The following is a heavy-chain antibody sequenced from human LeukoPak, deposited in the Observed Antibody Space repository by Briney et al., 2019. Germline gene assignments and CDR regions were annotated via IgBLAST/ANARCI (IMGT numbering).Heavy chain of an antibody. D-gene: IGHD6-19*01. CDR1: GYTFTSYY. V-gene: IGHV1-46*01. CDR2: INPSGGST. Sequence: ASAKVSCKASGYTFTSYYMHWVRQAPGQGLEWMGIINPSGGSTSYAQKFQGRVTMTRDMSTSTVYMELSSLRSEDTAVYYCARDRGYSSGWYSGNYFDYWGQGTLVTVSS. CDR3: ARDRGYSSGWYSGNYFDY. J-gene: IGHJ4*02.